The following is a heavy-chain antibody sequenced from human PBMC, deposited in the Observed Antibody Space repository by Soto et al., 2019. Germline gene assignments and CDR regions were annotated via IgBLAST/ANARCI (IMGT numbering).Heavy chain of an antibody. D-gene: IGHD2-8*01. V-gene: IGHV1-69*13. CDR3: ARGGIVLMVYAMDV. J-gene: IGHJ6*02. CDR1: GGTLSSYS. Sequence: SVKVSCKASGGTLSSYSISWGRQAPGQGLEWMGGIIPIFGTANYAQKFQGRVTITADESTSTAYMELSSLRSEDTAVYYCARGGIVLMVYAMDVWGQGTTVTVSS. CDR2: IIPIFGTA.